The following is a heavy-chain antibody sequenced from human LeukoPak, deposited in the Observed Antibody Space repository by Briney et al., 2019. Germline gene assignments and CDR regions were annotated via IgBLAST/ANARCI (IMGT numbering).Heavy chain of an antibody. CDR1: GGAISSGGYS. V-gene: IGHV4-31*01. Sequence: PSDTLSLTCTVSGGAISSGGYSWSWIRQHPGKGLEWIGYIYYSMTTYYNPSLKSPVTISVDTSTNQFSLKLSSVTAADTAVYYCASSQRIHVYFDYWGQGTLVTVSS. CDR2: IYYSMTT. J-gene: IGHJ4*02. CDR3: ASSQRIHVYFDY. D-gene: IGHD2-15*01.